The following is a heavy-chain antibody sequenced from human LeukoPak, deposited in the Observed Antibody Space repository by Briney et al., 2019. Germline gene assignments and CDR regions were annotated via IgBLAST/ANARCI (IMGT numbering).Heavy chain of an antibody. CDR3: ARADAMTTVSRNFDY. D-gene: IGHD4-11*01. V-gene: IGHV1-18*01. CDR1: GYTFTSYG. CDR2: ISAYNGNT. Sequence: EASVKASCKASGYTFTSYGISWVRQAPGQGLEWMGWISAYNGNTNYAQKLQGRVTMTTDTSTSTAYMELRSLRSDDTAVYYCARADAMTTVSRNFDYWGQGTLVTVSS. J-gene: IGHJ4*02.